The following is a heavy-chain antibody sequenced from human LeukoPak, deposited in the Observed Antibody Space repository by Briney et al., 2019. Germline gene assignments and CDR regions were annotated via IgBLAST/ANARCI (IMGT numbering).Heavy chain of an antibody. CDR3: ARRPPYYDSSGYQNDAFDI. Sequence: SETLSLTCSVSGGSISSYYGSWIRQPPGKGLEWIGYIYYSGSTNYNPSLKSRVTISVDTSKNQFSLKLSSVTAADTAVYYCARRPPYYDSSGYQNDAFDIWGQGTMVTVSS. J-gene: IGHJ3*02. CDR2: IYYSGST. V-gene: IGHV4-59*08. CDR1: GGSISSYY. D-gene: IGHD3-22*01.